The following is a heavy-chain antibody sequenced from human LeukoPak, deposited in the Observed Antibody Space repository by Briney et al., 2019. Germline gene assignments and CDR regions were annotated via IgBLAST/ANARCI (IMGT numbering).Heavy chain of an antibody. V-gene: IGHV1-2*02. J-gene: IGHJ6*02. CDR1: GYTFIGYY. CDR2: INPNSGGT. Sequence: ASVKVSCKASGYTFIGYYIHWVRQAPGQGLEWMGWINPNSGGTKYAQKFQGRLTMTRDTSISAANMELSRLRSDDTAVYYCARERTTVVTLDYYYGMDVWGQGTTVTVSS. D-gene: IGHD4-23*01. CDR3: ARERTTVVTLDYYYGMDV.